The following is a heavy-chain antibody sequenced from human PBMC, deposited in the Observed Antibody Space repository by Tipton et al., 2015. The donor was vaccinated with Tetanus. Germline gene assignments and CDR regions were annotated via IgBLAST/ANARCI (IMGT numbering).Heavy chain of an antibody. CDR1: GGSISSRSHY. Sequence: GLVKPSETLSLICTVSGGSISSRSHYWGWIRQPPGKGLEWIGSIYYSGSTYYNPSLKSRVTISVDTSKNQFSLKLYSVTAADTAVYYCARGDPTNEPLNYWGQGTLVTVSS. J-gene: IGHJ4*02. V-gene: IGHV4-39*07. D-gene: IGHD1-1*01. CDR3: ARGDPTNEPLNY. CDR2: IYYSGST.